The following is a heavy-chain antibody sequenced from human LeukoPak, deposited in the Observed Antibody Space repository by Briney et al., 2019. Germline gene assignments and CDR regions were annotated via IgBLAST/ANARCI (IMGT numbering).Heavy chain of an antibody. D-gene: IGHD3-16*01. CDR3: AGDITFGGAPRLWFDP. V-gene: IGHV1-18*01. CDR1: GYTFTSYG. CDR2: ISPYNGNT. J-gene: IGHJ5*02. Sequence: ASVKVSCKASGYTFTSYGISWVRQAPGQGLEWMGWISPYNGNTHYAQKLQGRVTMTTDTSTSTVYMELRSLRSDDTAVYYCAGDITFGGAPRLWFDPWGQGTLVTVSS.